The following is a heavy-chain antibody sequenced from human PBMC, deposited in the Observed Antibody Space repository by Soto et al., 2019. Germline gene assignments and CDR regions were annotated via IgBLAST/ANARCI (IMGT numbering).Heavy chain of an antibody. CDR1: GGSISSYY. Sequence: QVQLQESGPGLVKPSETLSLTCTVSGGSISSYYWSWIRQPPGKGLEWIGYIYYSGSTNYNPSLKSRVTISVDTSKNQFSLKLSSVTAADTAVYYCARDKGRRYDYGMDVWGQGTTVTVSS. CDR2: IYYSGST. J-gene: IGHJ6*02. CDR3: ARDKGRRYDYGMDV. V-gene: IGHV4-59*01.